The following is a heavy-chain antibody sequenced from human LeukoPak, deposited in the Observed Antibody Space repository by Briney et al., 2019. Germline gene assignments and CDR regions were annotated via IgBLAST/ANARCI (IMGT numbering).Heavy chain of an antibody. CDR3: TRGSDGGFDI. Sequence: PGGSLRLSCAASGFTFSSSSMDWARQAPGEGLVWVSRIKSDGRNTFHAHSVKGRFTISRDNAKNTLYLQMSSLRAEDTAVYYCTRGSDGGFDIWGQGTMVTVSS. CDR1: GFTFSSSS. J-gene: IGHJ3*02. CDR2: IKSDGRNT. D-gene: IGHD4-23*01. V-gene: IGHV3-74*01.